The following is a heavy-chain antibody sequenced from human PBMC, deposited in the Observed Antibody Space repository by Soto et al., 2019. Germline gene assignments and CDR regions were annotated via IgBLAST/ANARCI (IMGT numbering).Heavy chain of an antibody. J-gene: IGHJ6*02. CDR3: ARGCSGGSCYPFYYCMGV. V-gene: IGHV4-39*01. Sequence: SETLSLTCTVSGGSISSSSYYWGWIRQPPGKGLEWIGSIYYSGSTYYNPSLKSRVTISVDTSKNQFSLKLSSVTAADTAVYYCARGCSGGSCYPFYYCMGVRGQVTTFP. CDR2: IYYSGST. D-gene: IGHD2-15*01. CDR1: GGSISSSSYY.